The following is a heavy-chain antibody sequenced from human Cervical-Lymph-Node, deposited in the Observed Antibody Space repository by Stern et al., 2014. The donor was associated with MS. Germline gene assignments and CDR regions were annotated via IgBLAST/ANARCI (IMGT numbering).Heavy chain of an antibody. D-gene: IGHD6-19*01. CDR3: ARGAVAGEYHWFDP. J-gene: IGHJ5*02. Sequence: VHLVESGAEVKKPGASVRVSCKASGYTFTGSYIHWVRQAPGQGLEWMGWINPNSGGTNNAQLFQGRVAMTRDTSINTAYMDLSSLKSDDTAVYYCARGAVAGEYHWFDPWGQGTLVTVSS. CDR2: INPNSGGT. V-gene: IGHV1-2*02. CDR1: GYTFTGSY.